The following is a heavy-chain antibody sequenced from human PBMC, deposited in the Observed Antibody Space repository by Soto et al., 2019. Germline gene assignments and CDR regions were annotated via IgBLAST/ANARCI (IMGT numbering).Heavy chain of an antibody. CDR1: GGYISSYY. CDR2: IYYSGST. J-gene: IGHJ4*02. D-gene: IGHD1-26*01. Sequence: SETLSLTCTVSGGYISSYYWSWIRQPPGKGLEWIGYIYYSGSTNYNPSLKSRVTISVDTSKNQFSLKLSSVTAADTAVYYCARSRRELLPFDYWGQGTLVTVSS. CDR3: ARSRRELLPFDY. V-gene: IGHV4-59*01.